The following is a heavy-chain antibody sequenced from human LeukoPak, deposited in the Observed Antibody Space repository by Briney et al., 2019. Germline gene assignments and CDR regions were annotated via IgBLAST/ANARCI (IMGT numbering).Heavy chain of an antibody. D-gene: IGHD3-10*01. CDR1: GYTFTSYY. V-gene: IGHV1-46*01. J-gene: IGHJ5*02. Sequence: EASXXVSCKASGYTFTSYYMHWVRQAPGQGLEWMGIINPSGGSTSYAQKFQGRDTITRDRSTSKVYMELSSLRSEDTAVYYCATAGVWFDPWGQGTLVTVSS. CDR3: ATAGVWFDP. CDR2: INPSGGST.